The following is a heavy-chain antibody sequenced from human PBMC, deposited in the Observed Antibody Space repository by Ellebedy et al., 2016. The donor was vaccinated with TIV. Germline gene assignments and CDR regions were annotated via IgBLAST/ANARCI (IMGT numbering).Heavy chain of an antibody. CDR1: GGSISSYY. J-gene: IGHJ4*02. D-gene: IGHD6-19*01. Sequence: SETLSLTCTVSGGSISSYYWSWIRQPPGKGLEWIGYVFYSGSTYYNPSVKSRVTISVDTSKSPFSLKLRSVSAADTAVYYCARTRAVAGTFVIDYWGQGSLVTVSS. CDR3: ARTRAVAGTFVIDY. V-gene: IGHV4-59*01. CDR2: VFYSGST.